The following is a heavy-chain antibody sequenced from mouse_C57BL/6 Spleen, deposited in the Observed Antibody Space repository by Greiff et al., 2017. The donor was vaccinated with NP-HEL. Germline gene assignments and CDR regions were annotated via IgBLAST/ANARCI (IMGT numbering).Heavy chain of an antibody. Sequence: QVQLKQPGAELVKPGASVKLSCKASGYTFTSYWMQWVKQRPGQGLEWIGEIDPSDSYTNYNQKFKGKATLTVDTSSSTAYMQLSSLTSEDSAVYYCARGDYYGSTSSFDYWGQGTTLTVSS. J-gene: IGHJ2*01. V-gene: IGHV1-50*01. CDR3: ARGDYYGSTSSFDY. D-gene: IGHD1-1*01. CDR2: IDPSDSYT. CDR1: GYTFTSYW.